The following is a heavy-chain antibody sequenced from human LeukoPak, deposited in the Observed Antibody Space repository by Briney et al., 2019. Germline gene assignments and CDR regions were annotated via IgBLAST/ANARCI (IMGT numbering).Heavy chain of an antibody. Sequence: SETLCLTCTVSGGSISSSSYFWGWVRQPPGKGREWGGSIYYSGSTYYNPSLKSRVTISVDTCNKHLSLKMSSVPAAGTGVYFCARHGLQWLPHPFDYWGQGSLLTVSS. CDR2: IYYSGST. V-gene: IGHV4-39*01. CDR1: GGSISSSSYF. D-gene: IGHD6-19*01. J-gene: IGHJ4*02. CDR3: ARHGLQWLPHPFDY.